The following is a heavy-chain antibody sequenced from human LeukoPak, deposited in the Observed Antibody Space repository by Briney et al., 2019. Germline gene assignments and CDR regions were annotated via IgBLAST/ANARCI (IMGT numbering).Heavy chain of an antibody. CDR2: IWYDGSNK. D-gene: IGHD6-19*01. V-gene: IGHV3-33*06. CDR1: GFTFSSYG. J-gene: IGHJ1*01. Sequence: GRSLRLSCAASGFTFSSYGMHWVRQAPGRGLEWVAVIWYDGSNKYYADSVKGRFTISRDNSKNTLYLQMNSLRAEDTAVYYCAKDLYSGIAVAGTLQHWGQGTLVTVSS. CDR3: AKDLYSGIAVAGTLQH.